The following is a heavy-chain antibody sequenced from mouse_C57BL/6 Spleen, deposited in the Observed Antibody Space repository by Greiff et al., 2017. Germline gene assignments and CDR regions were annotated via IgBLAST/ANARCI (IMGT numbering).Heavy chain of an antibody. Sequence: QVQLQQPGAELVKPGASVKMSCKASGYTFTSYWITWVKQRPGQGLEWIGDIYPGSGSTDYNEKFKSKATLTVDTSSSTAYMQLSSLTSEDSAVYYCASATTVVDYFDYWGQGTTLTVSS. J-gene: IGHJ2*01. CDR2: IYPGSGST. V-gene: IGHV1-55*01. CDR1: GYTFTSYW. CDR3: ASATTVVDYFDY. D-gene: IGHD1-1*01.